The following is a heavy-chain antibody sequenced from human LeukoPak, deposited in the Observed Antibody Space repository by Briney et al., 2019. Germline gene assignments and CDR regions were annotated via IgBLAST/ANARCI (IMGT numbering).Heavy chain of an antibody. V-gene: IGHV3-30*02. D-gene: IGHD3-9*01. Sequence: PGGSLRLSCAASGFTFSSYGMHWVRQAPGKGLEWVAFIRYDGSNKYYADSVKGRFTISRDNSKNTLYLQMNSLRAEDTAVYYCAKDGVLRYFDWPQIPLRTYYYYYMDVWGKGTTVTISS. J-gene: IGHJ6*03. CDR2: IRYDGSNK. CDR1: GFTFSSYG. CDR3: AKDGVLRYFDWPQIPLRTYYYYYMDV.